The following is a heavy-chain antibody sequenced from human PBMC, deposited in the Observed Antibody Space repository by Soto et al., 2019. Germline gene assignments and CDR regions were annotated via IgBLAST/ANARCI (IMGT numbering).Heavy chain of an antibody. J-gene: IGHJ4*02. CDR2: IKEDGSDK. D-gene: IGHD6-25*01. Sequence: GSLRLSCAASGFTFGNAWMSWVRQAPGKGLEWVANIKEDGSDKYYVDSVKGRFTISRDNAKNLLYLQMNSLGAGDTAMYYCARFTRGSSGDYWGQGTLVTVSS. CDR1: GFTFGNAW. V-gene: IGHV3-7*01. CDR3: ARFTRGSSGDY.